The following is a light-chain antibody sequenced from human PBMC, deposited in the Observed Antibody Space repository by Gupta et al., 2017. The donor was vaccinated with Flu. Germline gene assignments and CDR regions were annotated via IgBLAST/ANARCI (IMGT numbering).Light chain of an antibody. Sequence: NFVLTQPHSVSESPGKTVVISCTRSSGTIVSNYVQWFPQRPGTSPKTVIFEDRRRPSGVPDRFSGSIDSYSNSASLTSSGLKTEDEADYYCKSYDSSNHLIFGGGT. J-gene: IGLJ2*01. V-gene: IGLV6-57*01. CDR2: EDR. CDR1: SGTIVSNY. CDR3: KSYDSSNHLI.